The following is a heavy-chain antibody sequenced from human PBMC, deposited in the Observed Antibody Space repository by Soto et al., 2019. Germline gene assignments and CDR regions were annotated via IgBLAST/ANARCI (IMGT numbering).Heavy chain of an antibody. V-gene: IGHV1-69*02. CDR2: IIPILGIA. J-gene: IGHJ6*01. D-gene: IGHD3-22*01. Sequence: GASVKVSCKASGCTFSSYTISCVRQAPGQGLEWMGRIIPILGIANYAQKFQGRVTITADKSTSTAYMELSSLRSEDTAVYYCARGTYYYDSSGYYNYYYYYGMDVWGQGTTVTVSS. CDR1: GCTFSSYT. CDR3: ARGTYYYDSSGYYNYYYYYGMDV.